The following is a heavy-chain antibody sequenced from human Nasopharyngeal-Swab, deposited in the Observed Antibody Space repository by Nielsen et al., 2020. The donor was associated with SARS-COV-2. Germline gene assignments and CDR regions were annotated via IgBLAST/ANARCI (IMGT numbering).Heavy chain of an antibody. CDR1: GFTVSSKY. Sequence: GESLKISCAASGFTVSSKYMSWVRQAPGKGLKWVSLISSDSSTYYADSVKGRFTISRDNSKNTLYLQMNSLRAEDTAVYYCARAWGTMGPAFDYWGQGTLVTVSS. CDR3: ARAWGTMGPAFDY. CDR2: ISSDSST. J-gene: IGHJ4*02. V-gene: IGHV3-53*01. D-gene: IGHD3-10*01.